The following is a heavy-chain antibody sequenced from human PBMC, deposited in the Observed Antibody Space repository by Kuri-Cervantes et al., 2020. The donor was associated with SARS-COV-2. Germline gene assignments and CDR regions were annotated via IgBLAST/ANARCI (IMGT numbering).Heavy chain of an antibody. V-gene: IGHV1-69*13. J-gene: IGHJ4*02. CDR1: GGTFSSYA. Sequence: SVKVSCKASGGTFSSYAISWVRQAPGQGLEWMGGIIPIFGTANYAQKFQGRVTITADESTSTAYMELRSLRSEDTAVYYCARDLANRGVRGVIRLIGLDYWGQGTLVTVSS. CDR3: ARDLANRGVRGVIRLIGLDY. D-gene: IGHD3-10*01. CDR2: IIPIFGTA.